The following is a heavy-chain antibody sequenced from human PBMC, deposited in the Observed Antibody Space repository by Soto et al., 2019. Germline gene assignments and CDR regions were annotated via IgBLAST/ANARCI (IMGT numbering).Heavy chain of an antibody. Sequence: SQTLSLTCAISGDSVSSNSAAWNWIRQSPSRGLEWLGRTYYRSKWYNDYAVSVKSRITINPDTSKNQFSLQLNSVTPEDLVVFFCAGIGSSSRGTYNWFDPWGQGTLVTVSS. CDR1: GDSVSSNSAA. CDR2: TYYRSKWYN. D-gene: IGHD6-6*01. V-gene: IGHV6-1*01. CDR3: AGIGSSSRGTYNWFDP. J-gene: IGHJ5*02.